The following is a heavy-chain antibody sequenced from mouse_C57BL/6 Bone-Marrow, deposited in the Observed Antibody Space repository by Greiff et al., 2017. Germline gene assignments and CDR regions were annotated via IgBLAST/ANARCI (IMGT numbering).Heavy chain of an antibody. J-gene: IGHJ4*01. V-gene: IGHV1-64*01. CDR2: IHPNSGST. CDR1: GYTFTSYW. D-gene: IGHD1-1*01. CDR3: AREKGFGLLPFYYAMAY. Sequence: QVQLQQPGAELVKPGASVKLSCKASGYTFTSYWMHWVKQRPGQGLEWIGMIHPNSGSTNYNEKFKSKATLTVDKFSSTASTQLSSLTSEDSAVYYCAREKGFGLLPFYYAMAYWGQGTSGTVSS.